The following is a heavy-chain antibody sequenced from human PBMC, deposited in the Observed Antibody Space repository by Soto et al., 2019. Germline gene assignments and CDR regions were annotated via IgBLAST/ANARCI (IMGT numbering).Heavy chain of an antibody. V-gene: IGHV1-69*02. J-gene: IGHJ4*02. CDR2: ISPILGIP. Sequence: QVQLVQSGAEVKKPGSSVKVSCRASGGTFSRYTISWVRQAPGQGLEWMGRISPILGIPHYAQKFQGRVTITGEISASTAYMGLSSMRSEDTAVYYCAGGDDILTGSDYWGQGTLVTVSS. CDR3: AGGDDILTGSDY. CDR1: GGTFSRYT. D-gene: IGHD3-9*01.